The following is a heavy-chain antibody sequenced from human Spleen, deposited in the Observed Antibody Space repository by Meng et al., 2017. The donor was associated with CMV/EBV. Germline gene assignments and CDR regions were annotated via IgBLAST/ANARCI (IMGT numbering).Heavy chain of an antibody. CDR3: AKDQYWNLYYFDY. V-gene: IGHV3-21*01. Sequence: GESLKISCAASGFTFSSYSMNWVRQAPGKGLEWVSSITSGSHNMYYADSVKGRFTISRDNAKNSLYLQMNSLRAEDTAVYYCAKDQYWNLYYFDYWGHGTLVTVSS. D-gene: IGHD1-1*01. CDR2: ITSGSHNM. J-gene: IGHJ4*01. CDR1: GFTFSSYS.